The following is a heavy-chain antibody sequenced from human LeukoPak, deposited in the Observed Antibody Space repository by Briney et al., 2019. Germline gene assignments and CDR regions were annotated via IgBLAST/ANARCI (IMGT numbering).Heavy chain of an antibody. V-gene: IGHV1-2*02. CDR1: GYSFTGFY. J-gene: IGHJ5*02. CDR2: INPNSGGT. CDR3: ARDSIRRFDP. D-gene: IGHD2-2*02. Sequence: ASVKVSCKASGYSFTGFYMHWVRRAPGQGLEWMGWINPNSGGTNYAQNFQGRVTMTRDTSISTAYMELSGLRFDDTAVYYCARDSIRRFDPWGQGTLVTVSS.